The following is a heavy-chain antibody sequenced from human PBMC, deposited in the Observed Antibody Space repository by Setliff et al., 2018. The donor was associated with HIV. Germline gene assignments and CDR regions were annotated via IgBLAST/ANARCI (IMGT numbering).Heavy chain of an antibody. CDR3: ASRVYYYDSSGYLREEGFDP. CDR1: GYSVNSGYY. D-gene: IGHD3-22*01. V-gene: IGHV4-38-2*02. Sequence: PSETLSLTCTVSGYSVNSGYYWSWIRQPPGKGLAWIGSIYYSGSTYYNPSLKSRVTISVDTSKNQFSLKLSSVTAADAAVYYCASRVYYYDSSGYLREEGFDPWGQGTLVTVSS. J-gene: IGHJ5*02. CDR2: IYYSGST.